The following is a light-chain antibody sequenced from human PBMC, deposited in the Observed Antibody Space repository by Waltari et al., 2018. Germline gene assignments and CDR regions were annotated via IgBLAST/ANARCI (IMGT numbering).Light chain of an antibody. J-gene: IGLJ1*01. V-gene: IGLV2-14*03. CDR3: SSYTTNTGV. CDR2: DVH. Sequence: QSALTQPASVSGSPGQSITISCTGTSSDVGAYNYVSWYQQHPGKAPKLIIYDVHYRPSGFSSLFSASKSGNTASLTISGLQAEDEADYYCSSYTTNTGVFGTGTMVTVL. CDR1: SSDVGAYNY.